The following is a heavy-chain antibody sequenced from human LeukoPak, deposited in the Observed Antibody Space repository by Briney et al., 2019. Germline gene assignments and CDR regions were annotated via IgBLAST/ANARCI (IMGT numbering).Heavy chain of an antibody. V-gene: IGHV3-23*01. D-gene: IGHD4-17*01. CDR2: ISGSGGST. J-gene: IGHJ4*02. CDR3: AKQMSTVTFTPFDY. Sequence: TGGSLRLSCAASGFTLRSHAMSWVRQAPGKGLEWVSGISGSGGSTYYVDSVKGRFTISRDKSKNTLYLQMNSLIADDTAVYYCAKQMSTVTFTPFDYWGQGTLVTVSS. CDR1: GFTLRSHA.